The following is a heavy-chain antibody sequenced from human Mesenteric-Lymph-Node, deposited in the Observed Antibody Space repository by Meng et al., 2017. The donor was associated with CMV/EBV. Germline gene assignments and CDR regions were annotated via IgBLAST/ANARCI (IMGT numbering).Heavy chain of an antibody. V-gene: IGHV1-18*01. CDR3: ARDSYYYDSSGYYPEINWFDP. D-gene: IGHD3-22*01. Sequence: ASVKVSCKASGYTFTSYGISWVRQAPGQGLEWMGWISAYNGNTNYAQKLQGRVTMTTDTSTSTAYMELRSLRSDDTAVYYCARDSYYYDSSGYYPEINWFDPWGQGTTVTVSS. CDR1: GYTFTSYG. CDR2: ISAYNGNT. J-gene: IGHJ5*01.